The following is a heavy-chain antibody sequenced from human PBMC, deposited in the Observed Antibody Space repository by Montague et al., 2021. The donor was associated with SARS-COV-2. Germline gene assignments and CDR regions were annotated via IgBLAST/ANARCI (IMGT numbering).Heavy chain of an antibody. J-gene: IGHJ3*01. CDR2: IYNSGST. V-gene: IGHV4-31*03. CDR1: GDSISSGGYY. CDR3: ARATAGPASIFMGFPRPIDASDV. Sequence: TLSLTCTVSGDSISSGGYYWCWIRQHPGKLLGWIGYIYNSGSTYYXXXLKRRATTSEATTKNQSSLMLCFVTAADTAVYYCARATAGPASIFMGFPRPIDASDVWGQGTMVTVSS. D-gene: IGHD2-2*01.